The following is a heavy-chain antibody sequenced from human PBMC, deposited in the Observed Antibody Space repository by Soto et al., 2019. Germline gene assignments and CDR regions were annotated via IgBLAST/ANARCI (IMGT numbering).Heavy chain of an antibody. J-gene: IGHJ4*02. CDR3: AAPACAATWCSPSHNLDH. V-gene: IGHV1-69*09. CDR2: INPLSGIP. CDR1: GGTFVRHV. D-gene: IGHD2-2*01. Sequence: QLQLVQCGAEVKKPESSVKVSCKTSGGTFVRHVISWVRQAPGQGPEWMGKINPLSGIPNYAQKFQDRVTFTADTDSSTAYMELSSLRSDDTAVYYCAAPACAATWCSPSHNLDHWGQGTLVTVSS.